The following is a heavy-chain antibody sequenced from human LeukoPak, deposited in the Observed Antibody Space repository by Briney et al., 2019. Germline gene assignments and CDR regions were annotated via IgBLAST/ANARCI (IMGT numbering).Heavy chain of an antibody. D-gene: IGHD1-26*01. CDR1: GFTFSNYG. Sequence: TGGSLRLSCAASGFTFSNYGMHWVRQAPGNGLDWVAFIRYDGSNKYYADSVKGRFTISRDNSKNTLYVQMNSLRAEDTAVYYCAKDLHSIVGAKTFDYWGQGTLVTVSS. J-gene: IGHJ4*02. CDR2: IRYDGSNK. V-gene: IGHV3-30*02. CDR3: AKDLHSIVGAKTFDY.